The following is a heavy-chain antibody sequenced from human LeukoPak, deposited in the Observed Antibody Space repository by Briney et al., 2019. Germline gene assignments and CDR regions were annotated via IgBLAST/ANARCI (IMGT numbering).Heavy chain of an antibody. CDR3: ASGYDSSGYPGRSRYYGMDV. CDR1: GYTFTGYY. CDR2: INPNSGGT. D-gene: IGHD3-22*01. V-gene: IGHV1-2*02. J-gene: IGHJ6*02. Sequence: ASVKVSCKASGYTFTGYYMHWVRQAPGQGLERMGWINPNSGGTNYAQKFQGRVTMTRDTSISTAYMELSRLRSDDTAVYYCASGYDSSGYPGRSRYYGMDVWGQGTTVTVSS.